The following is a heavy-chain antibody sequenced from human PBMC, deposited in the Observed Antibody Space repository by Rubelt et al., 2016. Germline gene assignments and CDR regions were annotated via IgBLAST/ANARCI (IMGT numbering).Heavy chain of an antibody. V-gene: IGHV3-30-3*01. D-gene: IGHD3-3*01. J-gene: IGHJ4*02. CDR3: ARGAFD. CDR1: GFTFSDYV. Sequence: ESGGGVVQPGRSLRLSCAASGFTFSDYVVHWVRQAPGKGLEWVAVISLDGSNTYYTDSVKGRFTISRDNSKNTLYLQMNSLRTEDTAVYYCARGAFDWGQGTLVTVSS. CDR2: ISLDGSNT.